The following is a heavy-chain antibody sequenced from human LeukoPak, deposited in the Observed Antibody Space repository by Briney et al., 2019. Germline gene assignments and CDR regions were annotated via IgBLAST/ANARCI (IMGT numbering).Heavy chain of an antibody. J-gene: IGHJ6*02. CDR3: ARAYYYGSGSPSNEGYYYGMDV. CDR2: ISSSSSYI. D-gene: IGHD3-10*01. CDR1: GFTHSSYS. V-gene: IGHV3-21*01. Sequence: GGSLRLSCVASGFTHSSYSMNWVRPAPGKGLEWVSSISSSSSYIYYADPVKGRFTISRDNAKNSLYLQMNSLRAEDTAVYYCARAYYYGSGSPSNEGYYYGMDVWGQGTTVTVSS.